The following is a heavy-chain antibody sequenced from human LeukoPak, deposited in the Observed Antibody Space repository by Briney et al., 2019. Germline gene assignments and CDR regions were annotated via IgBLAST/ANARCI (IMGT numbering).Heavy chain of an antibody. J-gene: IGHJ6*02. Sequence: SETLSLTCTVSGGSISSGGYYWSWIRQHPGKGLEWIGYIYYSGSTYYNPSLKSRATISVDTSKNQFSLKLSSVTAADTAVYYCARDKLYYYGMDVWGQGTTVTVSS. CDR3: ARDKLYYYGMDV. CDR1: GGSISSGGYY. V-gene: IGHV4-31*03. CDR2: IYYSGST.